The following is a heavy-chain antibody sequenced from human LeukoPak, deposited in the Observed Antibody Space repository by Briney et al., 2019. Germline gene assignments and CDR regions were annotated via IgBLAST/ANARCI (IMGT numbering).Heavy chain of an antibody. V-gene: IGHV1-69*06. Sequence: SVKVSCKASGYTFTGYYMHWVRRAPGQGLEWMGGIIPIFGTANYAQKFQGRVTITADKSTSTAYMELSSLRSEDTAVYYCARGQLLRSGYYYYMDVWGKGTTVTVSS. CDR1: GYTFTGYY. CDR2: IIPIFGTA. CDR3: ARGQLLRSGYYYYMDV. J-gene: IGHJ6*03. D-gene: IGHD2-2*01.